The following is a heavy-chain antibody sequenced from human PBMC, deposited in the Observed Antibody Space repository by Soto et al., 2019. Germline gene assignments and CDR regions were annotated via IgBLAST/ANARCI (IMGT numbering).Heavy chain of an antibody. D-gene: IGHD6-6*01. CDR3: ARGTEIAARSHTYNYYSCGLDX. CDR1: GCTFSSYA. J-gene: IGHJ6*02. CDR2: IIPIFGTA. Sequence: SVKVSCKASGCTFSSYAISWVRQAPGQGLEWMGVIIPIFGTANYAKKFQGRVKITAEESTSTAYMELSSLRSEDTAVYYCARGTEIAARSHTYNYYSCGLDXWGQGTLVTVS. V-gene: IGHV1-69*13.